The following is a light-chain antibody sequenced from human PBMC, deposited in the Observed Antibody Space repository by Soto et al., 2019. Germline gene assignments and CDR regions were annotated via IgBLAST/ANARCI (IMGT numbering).Light chain of an antibody. CDR2: KVS. Sequence: DVVLTQSPLSLSVTLGQPASISCGSVRMLVHSDGNTYLNWFQQRPGQSPRRLIYKVSNRDSGVPDRFSGSGSGTDFTLKIRRVEAEDVGVYYCMQGTHWPPTFGQGTKVDIK. J-gene: IGKJ1*01. CDR3: MQGTHWPPT. V-gene: IGKV2-30*02. CDR1: RMLVHSDGNTY.